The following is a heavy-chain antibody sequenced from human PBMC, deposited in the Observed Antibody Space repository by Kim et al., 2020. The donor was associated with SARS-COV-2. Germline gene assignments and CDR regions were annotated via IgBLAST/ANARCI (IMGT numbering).Heavy chain of an antibody. J-gene: IGHJ4*02. V-gene: IGHV5-10-1*01. Sequence: GESLKISCKGSGYSFTSYWISWVRQMPGKGLEWMGRIDPSDSYTNYSPSFQGHVTISADKSISTAYLQWSSLKASDTAMYYCASGTVGASDYWGQGTLVTVSS. D-gene: IGHD1-26*01. CDR3: ASGTVGASDY. CDR2: IDPSDSYT. CDR1: GYSFTSYW.